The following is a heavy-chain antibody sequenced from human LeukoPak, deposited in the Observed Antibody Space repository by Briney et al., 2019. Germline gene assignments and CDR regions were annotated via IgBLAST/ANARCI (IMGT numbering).Heavy chain of an antibody. J-gene: IGHJ4*02. CDR3: AKDLRLSVGTSPFDY. CDR2: FSNSGET. D-gene: IGHD4-23*01. V-gene: IGHV3-23*01. Sequence: PGGSLRLSCAASGFTFSTYAMAWVRQAPGKGLEWVSAFSNSGETHYAVSVKGRFTISRDNSKNTLYLQMNSLRADDTALYYCAKDLRLSVGTSPFDYWGQGTLVTVSS. CDR1: GFTFSTYA.